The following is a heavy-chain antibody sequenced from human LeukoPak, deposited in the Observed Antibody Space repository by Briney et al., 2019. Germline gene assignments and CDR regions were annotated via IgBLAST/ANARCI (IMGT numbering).Heavy chain of an antibody. Sequence: ASVKVSCKASNYTFSSFGITWVRQAPRQGLEWMGWISSHTGNFGRPNYGQGFHDRVTLTTDTSTATAYMELRSLTSDDTAVYYCARGYCSSTSCYDWFDPWGQGTLVTVSS. CDR1: NYTFSSFG. CDR3: ARGYCSSTSCYDWFDP. CDR2: ISSHTGNFGRP. V-gene: IGHV1-18*01. D-gene: IGHD2-2*01. J-gene: IGHJ5*02.